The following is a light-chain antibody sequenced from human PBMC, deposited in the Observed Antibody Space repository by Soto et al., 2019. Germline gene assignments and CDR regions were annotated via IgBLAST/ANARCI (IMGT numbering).Light chain of an antibody. J-gene: IGLJ3*02. CDR2: LNSDGSH. CDR3: QTWSTDIRL. CDR1: SGHNSYA. Sequence: QSVLTKPPSASASLGASVKLTCTLSSGHNSYAIAWHQQQPEKGPRYLMKLNSDGSHSKGDGIPDRFSGSSSGAERYLTISSLQSEDEADYYCQTWSTDIRLFGGGTQLTVL. V-gene: IGLV4-69*01.